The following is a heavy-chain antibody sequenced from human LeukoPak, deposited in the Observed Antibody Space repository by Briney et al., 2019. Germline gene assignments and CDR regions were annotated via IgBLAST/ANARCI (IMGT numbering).Heavy chain of an antibody. V-gene: IGHV3-30-3*01. CDR1: GFTFSSYA. CDR3: ARDLYRSSPSTLDN. Sequence: QPGGSLRLSCAASGFTFSSYAMHWVRQAPGKGLEWVAVISYDGSNKYYADSVKGRFTISRDNSKNTLYLQMNSLRTEDTAVYYCARDLYRSSPSTLDNWGQGIPITVSS. J-gene: IGHJ4*02. D-gene: IGHD6-13*01. CDR2: ISYDGSNK.